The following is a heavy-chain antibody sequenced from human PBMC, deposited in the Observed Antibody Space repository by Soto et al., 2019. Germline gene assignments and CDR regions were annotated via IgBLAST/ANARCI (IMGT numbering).Heavy chain of an antibody. CDR1: GFTFSSYS. Sequence: EVQLVESGGGLVKPGGSLRLSCAASGFTFSSYSMNWVRQAPGKGLEWVSSISSSSSYIYYADSVKGRFTISRDNAKNSLYLQMKSLRAEDMAVYYWARDPDIVVVVAVDAGYLQHWGQGTLVSVSS. D-gene: IGHD2-15*01. V-gene: IGHV3-21*01. CDR3: ARDPDIVVVVAVDAGYLQH. J-gene: IGHJ1*01. CDR2: ISSSSSYI.